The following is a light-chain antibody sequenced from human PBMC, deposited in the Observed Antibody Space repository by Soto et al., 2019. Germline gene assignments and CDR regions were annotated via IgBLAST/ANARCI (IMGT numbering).Light chain of an antibody. CDR2: GAS. J-gene: IGKJ1*01. V-gene: IGKV3-20*01. Sequence: EMVLTQEPGTLSLCPWESGTLSCRACPRISSSYLAWYQQKPGQAPRLLIYGASSRATGIPDRFSRSGSGTDFTLTISRLEPEDFVVYYCQQYGSPTRTFGQGTKVE. CDR3: QQYGSPTRT. CDR1: PRISSSY.